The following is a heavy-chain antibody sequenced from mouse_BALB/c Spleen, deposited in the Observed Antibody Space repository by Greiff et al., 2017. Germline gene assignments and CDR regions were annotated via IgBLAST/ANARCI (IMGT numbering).Heavy chain of an antibody. J-gene: IGHJ2*01. Sequence: QVQLKQSGAELVKPGASVKLSCKASGYTFTSYWMHWVKQRPGQGLEWIGEIDPSDSYTNYNQKFKGKATLTVDKSSSTAYMQLSSLTSEDSAVYYCARRGNYGNYGDYWGQGTTLTVSS. CDR3: ARRGNYGNYGDY. V-gene: IGHV1-69*02. CDR2: IDPSDSYT. D-gene: IGHD2-1*01. CDR1: GYTFTSYW.